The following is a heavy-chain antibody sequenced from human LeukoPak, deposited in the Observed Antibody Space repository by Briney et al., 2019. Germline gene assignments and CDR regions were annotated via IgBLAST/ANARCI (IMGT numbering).Heavy chain of an antibody. CDR3: ARHLIYYDILTGYYGALNWYFDL. CDR2: IYYSGST. D-gene: IGHD3-9*01. J-gene: IGHJ2*01. CDR1: GGSISSSSYY. Sequence: PSETLSLTCTVSGGSISSSSYYWGWIRQSPGKGLEWIGSIYYSGSTYYNPSLKSRVTISVDTSKNQFSLKLSSVTAADTAVYYCARHLIYYDILTGYYGALNWYFDLWGRGTLVTVSS. V-gene: IGHV4-39*01.